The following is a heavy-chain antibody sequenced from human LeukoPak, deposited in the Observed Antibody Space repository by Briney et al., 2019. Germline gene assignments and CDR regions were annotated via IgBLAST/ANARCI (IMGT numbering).Heavy chain of an antibody. CDR3: AGGYSSGWV. CDR1: GGTFSSYA. V-gene: IGHV1-18*01. CDR2: ISAYNANT. Sequence: ASVKVSCKASGGTFSSYAISWVRQAPGQGLEWMGWISAYNANTIYAQKLQGRVTMTTDTSTSTAYMELRSLRSDDTAVYYCAGGYSSGWVWGQGTTVTVSS. D-gene: IGHD6-19*01. J-gene: IGHJ6*02.